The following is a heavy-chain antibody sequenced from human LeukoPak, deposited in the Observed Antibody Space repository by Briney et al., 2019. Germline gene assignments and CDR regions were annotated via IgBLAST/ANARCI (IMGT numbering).Heavy chain of an antibody. J-gene: IGHJ3*02. D-gene: IGHD6-19*01. Sequence: GGSLRLSCEVSGLTSSSYAMSWVRQAPGKGLEWVSGTSGSGGSTYYADSVKGRFTISRDNSRNTLYLQVNCLRAEDTAVYYCAKNVGRAVAGTSAFDIWGQGTMVIVSS. CDR2: TSGSGGST. V-gene: IGHV3-23*01. CDR1: GLTSSSYA. CDR3: AKNVGRAVAGTSAFDI.